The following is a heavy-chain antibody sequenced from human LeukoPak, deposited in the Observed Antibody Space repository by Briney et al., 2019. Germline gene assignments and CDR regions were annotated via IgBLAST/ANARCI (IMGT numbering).Heavy chain of an antibody. D-gene: IGHD2-21*02. CDR1: GGTFSSYA. CDR2: IIPIFGTA. CDR3: ARDLLAYCGGDCYFVDP. Sequence: SVKVSCKASGGTFSSYAISWVRQAPGQGLEWMGRIIPIFGTANYAQKFQGRVTITTDESTSTAYMELSSLRSEDTAVYYCARDLLAYCGGDCYFVDPWGQGTLVTVSS. V-gene: IGHV1-69*05. J-gene: IGHJ5*02.